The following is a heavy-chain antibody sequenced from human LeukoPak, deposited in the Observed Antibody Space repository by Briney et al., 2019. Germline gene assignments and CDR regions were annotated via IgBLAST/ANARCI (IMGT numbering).Heavy chain of an antibody. CDR2: INPNSGGT. D-gene: IGHD1-26*01. V-gene: IGHV1-2*02. J-gene: IGHJ4*02. Sequence: ASVKVSCKASGYTFTGYYMHWVRQAPGQGLEWMGWINPNSGGTNYAQKFQGRVTMTRETSISTAYMELSRLRSDDTAVYYCATYSGSYSSDFDYWGQGTLVTVSS. CDR1: GYTFTGYY. CDR3: ATYSGSYSSDFDY.